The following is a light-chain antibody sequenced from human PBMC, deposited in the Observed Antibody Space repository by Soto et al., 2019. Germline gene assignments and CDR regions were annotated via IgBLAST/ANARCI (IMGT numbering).Light chain of an antibody. CDR2: AAS. Sequence: DIQMTQAPSFVSAFVGDRVTITCRASQVISSWLAWYQQKPGKAPKLLIYAASSLQSGVPSRFSGSESGTDFTLTISSLQPVDSATYYCQQASSFPLTFGGGTKVEIK. CDR1: QVISSW. V-gene: IGKV1-12*01. J-gene: IGKJ4*01. CDR3: QQASSFPLT.